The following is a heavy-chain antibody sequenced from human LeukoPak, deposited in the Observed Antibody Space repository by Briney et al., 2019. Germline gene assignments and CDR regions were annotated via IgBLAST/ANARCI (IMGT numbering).Heavy chain of an antibody. V-gene: IGHV4-30-4*08. D-gene: IGHD6-19*01. J-gene: IGHJ3*02. Sequence: SETLSLTCTVPGGSISSGDYYWSWIRQPPGKGLERIGYIYYSGSTYYNPSLKSRVTISVDTSKNQFSLKLSSVTAADTAVYYCARDGYSSGWPGNAFDIWGQGTMVTVSS. CDR1: GGSISSGDYY. CDR2: IYYSGST. CDR3: ARDGYSSGWPGNAFDI.